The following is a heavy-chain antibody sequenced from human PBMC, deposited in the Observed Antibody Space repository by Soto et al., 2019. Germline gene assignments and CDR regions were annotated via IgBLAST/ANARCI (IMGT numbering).Heavy chain of an antibody. CDR2: IFHSGST. V-gene: IGHV4-31*03. CDR1: GDPIINGGFY. D-gene: IGHD3-3*02. Sequence: QVLLQESGPGLVKPSQTLSLTCTVSGDPIINGGFYFSWIRQQPGKGLEWIGYIFHSGSTLYNPSLRGRVFLSEDTTKNQLSLNLRSLTAADTAVYSCARGGISGHWFDPWGQGTLVTVSS. J-gene: IGHJ5*02. CDR3: ARGGISGHWFDP.